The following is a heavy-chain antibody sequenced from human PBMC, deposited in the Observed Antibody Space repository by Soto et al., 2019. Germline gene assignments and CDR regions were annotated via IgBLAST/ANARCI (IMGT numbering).Heavy chain of an antibody. CDR3: AKDGGRYCSGGSCPSYGMDV. Sequence: QVQLVESGGGVVQPGRSLRLSCAASGFTFSSYGMHWVRQAPGKGLEWVAVISYDGSNKYYADSVKGRFTISRDNTKNTLYMQMNCLRAEDTAVYYCAKDGGRYCSGGSCPSYGMDVWGQGTTVTVSS. V-gene: IGHV3-30*18. D-gene: IGHD2-15*01. CDR2: ISYDGSNK. J-gene: IGHJ6*02. CDR1: GFTFSSYG.